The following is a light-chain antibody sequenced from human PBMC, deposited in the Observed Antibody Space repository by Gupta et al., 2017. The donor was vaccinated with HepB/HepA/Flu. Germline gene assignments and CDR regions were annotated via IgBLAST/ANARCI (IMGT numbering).Light chain of an antibody. Sequence: DIVMTQSPLSLPVTPGESASISCRSSQSLVKSNGYNDLEWYLQKPGQSPQLLIYLGSNRASGVPDRFSGSGSGADFTLKISRVEADDVGVYYCMQDLQSPRTFGQGTKLEIK. V-gene: IGKV2-28*01. CDR3: MQDLQSPRT. CDR2: LGS. CDR1: QSLVKSNGYND. J-gene: IGKJ2*02.